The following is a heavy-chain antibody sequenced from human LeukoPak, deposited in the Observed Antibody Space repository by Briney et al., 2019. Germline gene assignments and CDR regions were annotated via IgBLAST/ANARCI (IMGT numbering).Heavy chain of an antibody. V-gene: IGHV3-74*01. J-gene: IGHJ4*02. Sequence: GGSLRLSCAASGVIFSNYWMHWVRQTPGKGLVWVSRINRDGSSTSYADSVKGRSTISRDNAKNTLYLQMNSLRAEDTAVYYCTRGGGYSYGSFDYWGQGTLVTVSS. CDR2: INRDGSST. D-gene: IGHD5-18*01. CDR3: TRGGGYSYGSFDY. CDR1: GVIFSNYW.